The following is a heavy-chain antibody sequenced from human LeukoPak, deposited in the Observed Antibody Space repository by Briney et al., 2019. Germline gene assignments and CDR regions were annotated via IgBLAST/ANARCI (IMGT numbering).Heavy chain of an antibody. D-gene: IGHD1-14*01. CDR1: GFSLSTGGVG. Sequence: SGPTLVKSTETLTLTCTFSGFSLSTGGVGVVWIRQSPGKALEWLALIYWDDDKRYRPSMKSRVTITKDTSKNQVVLIMINLDPVDTATYYCAHRRGGYNWNHGDFDYWGQGTLVTVSS. V-gene: IGHV2-5*02. J-gene: IGHJ4*02. CDR3: AHRRGGYNWNHGDFDY. CDR2: IYWDDDK.